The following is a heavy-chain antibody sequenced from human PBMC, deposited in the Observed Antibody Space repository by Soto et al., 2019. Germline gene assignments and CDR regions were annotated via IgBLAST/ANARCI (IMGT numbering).Heavy chain of an antibody. V-gene: IGHV3-23*01. CDR2: VSDSDSST. CDR1: GFNFSSDA. CDR3: AKVPGRLSGSYHDY. D-gene: IGHD1-26*01. Sequence: GGSMRLSSAASGFNFSSDARSWDRHAPEKGLDWGSAVSDSDSSTCYADSVKGQSTISRENAKNPMYLQMNSLRAVDTFVYYCAKVPGRLSGSYHDYSSQGIL. J-gene: IGHJ4*02.